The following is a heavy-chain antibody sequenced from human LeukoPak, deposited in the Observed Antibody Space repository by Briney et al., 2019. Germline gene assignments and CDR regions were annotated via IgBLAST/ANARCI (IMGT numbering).Heavy chain of an antibody. Sequence: GASVKVSCQASGYTFTSYYMHWVRQAPGQGLEWMGIINPSGGSTSYAQKFQGRVTMTRDMSTSTVYMELSSLRSEDTAVYYCARDTQYCSSTSCYQARYYFDYWGQGTLVTVSS. D-gene: IGHD2-2*01. V-gene: IGHV1-46*01. J-gene: IGHJ4*02. CDR2: INPSGGST. CDR3: ARDTQYCSSTSCYQARYYFDY. CDR1: GYTFTSYY.